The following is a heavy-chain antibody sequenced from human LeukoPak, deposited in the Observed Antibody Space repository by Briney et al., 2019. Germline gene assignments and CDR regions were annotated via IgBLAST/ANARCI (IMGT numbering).Heavy chain of an antibody. J-gene: IGHJ4*02. D-gene: IGHD4-11*01. CDR1: GGSISSYY. CDR3: AREGVTKYYFDY. Sequence: PSETLSLTCTVSGGSISSYYWSWIRQPPGKGLEWIGYIYYSGSTDYNPSLKSRVTISVDTPKNQFSLKLSSVTAADTAVYYCAREGVTKYYFDYWGQGTLVTVSS. CDR2: IYYSGST. V-gene: IGHV4-59*01.